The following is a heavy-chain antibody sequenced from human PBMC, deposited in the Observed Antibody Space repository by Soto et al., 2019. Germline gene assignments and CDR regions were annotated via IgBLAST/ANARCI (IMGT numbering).Heavy chain of an antibody. Sequence: GASVKVSCKASGYTFTSYAMHWVRQAPGQRLEWMGWINAGNDNTKYSQKFQGRVTITRDTSASTAYMELSSLRSEDTAVYYCAVLGYYDSSGYPMAFDIWGQGTLVTVSS. D-gene: IGHD3-22*01. V-gene: IGHV1-3*01. CDR3: AVLGYYDSSGYPMAFDI. CDR1: GYTFTSYA. J-gene: IGHJ4*02. CDR2: INAGNDNT.